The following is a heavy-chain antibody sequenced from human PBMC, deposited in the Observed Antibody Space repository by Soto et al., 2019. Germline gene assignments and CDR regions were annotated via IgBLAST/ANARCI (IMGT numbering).Heavy chain of an antibody. J-gene: IGHJ6*02. CDR1: GYAFTSYG. V-gene: IGHV1-18*04. D-gene: IGHD3-22*01. CDR3: ARAKGLFSYYYGMDV. Sequence: ASVKVSCKASGYAFTSYGISWVRQAPGQGLEWMGWISAYNGNTNYAQKLQGRVTMTTDTSTSTAYMELRSLRSDDTAVYYCARAKGLFSYYYGMDVWGQGTTVTVSS. CDR2: ISAYNGNT.